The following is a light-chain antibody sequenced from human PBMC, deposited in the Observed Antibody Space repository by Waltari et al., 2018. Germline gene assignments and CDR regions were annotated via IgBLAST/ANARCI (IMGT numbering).Light chain of an antibody. CDR2: DAS. J-gene: IGKJ5*01. Sequence: EIVMTQSPATLSVSPGETATLSCRASQSVSSNVPWYQKKPGQPPRLLIYDASTRATSIPAKFRGSGSGTEFTLTISSLQSEDFAVYYCQQYNRWPPITFGHGTRLEIK. CDR1: QSVSSN. V-gene: IGKV3-15*01. CDR3: QQYNRWPPIT.